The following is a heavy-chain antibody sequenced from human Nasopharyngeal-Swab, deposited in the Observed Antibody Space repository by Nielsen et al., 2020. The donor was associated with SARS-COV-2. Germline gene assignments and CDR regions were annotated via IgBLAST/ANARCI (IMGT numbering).Heavy chain of an antibody. D-gene: IGHD6-13*01. CDR2: ISGSGGST. V-gene: IGHV3-23*01. J-gene: IGHJ6*02. Sequence: WIRQPPRKGLEWVSAISGSGGSTYYADSVKGRFTISRDNSKNTLYLQMNSLRAEDTAVYYCAKDLPKQQLAQYYYYGMDVWGQGTTVTVSS. CDR3: AKDLPKQQLAQYYYYGMDV.